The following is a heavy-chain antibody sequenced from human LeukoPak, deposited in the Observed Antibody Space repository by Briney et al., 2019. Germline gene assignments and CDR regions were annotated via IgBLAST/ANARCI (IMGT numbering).Heavy chain of an antibody. J-gene: IGHJ4*02. Sequence: GGSLRLSCEASGFTFSGYDMHWVRQATGKGLEWVSAIGTTGDTYYSDSVRGRFTISRENAKNSLDLQMNSLRAGDTAVYYCARSPSFSNSWYAIDSWGQGTLVTVSS. CDR2: IGTTGDT. V-gene: IGHV3-13*01. CDR1: GFTFSGYD. D-gene: IGHD6-13*01. CDR3: ARSPSFSNSWYAIDS.